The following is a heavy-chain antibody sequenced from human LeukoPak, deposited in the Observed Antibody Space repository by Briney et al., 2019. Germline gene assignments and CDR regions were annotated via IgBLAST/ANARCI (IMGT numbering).Heavy chain of an antibody. CDR1: GYTFTGYY. V-gene: IGHV1-2*02. CDR3: ATSGRGVILPSYYYYMDV. J-gene: IGHJ6*03. D-gene: IGHD3-10*01. Sequence: ASVKVSCKASGYTFTGYYMHWVRQAPGQGLEWMGWINPNSGGTNYAQKFQGRVTMTEDTSTDTAYMELSSLRSEDTAVYYCATSGRGVILPSYYYYMDVWGKGTTVTVSS. CDR2: INPNSGGT.